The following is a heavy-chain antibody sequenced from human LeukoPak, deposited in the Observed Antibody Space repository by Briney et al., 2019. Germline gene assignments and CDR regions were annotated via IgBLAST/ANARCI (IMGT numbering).Heavy chain of an antibody. D-gene: IGHD2-2*01. CDR2: ISGSGGST. J-gene: IGHJ6*02. V-gene: IGHV3-23*01. CDR1: VFTFSSYA. Sequence: GGSLRLSCAASVFTFSSYAMSWVRQAPGKGLEWVSAISGSGGSTYYADSVKGRFTISRDNSKNTLYLQMHRLRAEDTAVYYCAKDRSAGVVVPAALLDVWGQGTTVTVSS. CDR3: AKDRSAGVVVPAALLDV.